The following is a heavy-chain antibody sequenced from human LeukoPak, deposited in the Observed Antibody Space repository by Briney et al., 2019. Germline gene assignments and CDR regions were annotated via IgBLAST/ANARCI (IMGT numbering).Heavy chain of an antibody. CDR1: GFIFSTYN. J-gene: IGHJ4*02. Sequence: GGSLRLSCATSGFIFSTYNMNWVRQAPGKGLEWVSYISLSSTAIYYADSVKGRFTISRDNARNSLYMQMNSLRVEDTAVYYCARLFGGVTTFDYWGQGALVTVSS. CDR2: ISLSSTAI. D-gene: IGHD2-8*02. V-gene: IGHV3-48*04. CDR3: ARLFGGVTTFDY.